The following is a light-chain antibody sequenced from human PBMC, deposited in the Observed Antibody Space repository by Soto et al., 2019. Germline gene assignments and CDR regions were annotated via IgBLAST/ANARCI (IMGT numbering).Light chain of an antibody. Sequence: QSVLTQPPSASGTPGQRVTISCSGSTSNIGSNAVYWYQQVPGTAPKLLIQSSSQRPSGVPDRFSGSKSGTSASLAITGLQAEDEADYYCQSYDNSLSAYVFGTGTKVTVL. J-gene: IGLJ1*01. V-gene: IGLV1-44*01. CDR1: TSNIGSNA. CDR3: QSYDNSLSAYV. CDR2: SSS.